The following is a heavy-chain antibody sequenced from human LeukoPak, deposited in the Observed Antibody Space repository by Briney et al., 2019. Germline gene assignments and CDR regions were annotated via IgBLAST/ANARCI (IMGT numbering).Heavy chain of an antibody. V-gene: IGHV1-18*01. CDR3: VRDFKVLSGWYDL. CDR2: ISPYNGDT. Sequence: ASVKVSCKASGYTFTDYGISWVRQAPGQGLEWMGWISPYNGDTNYEHTLQDRVTMTTDTSTNTAYMELRSLTSDDTAMYFCVRDFKVLSGWYDLWGQGTQVTVSS. CDR1: GYTFTDYG. J-gene: IGHJ5*02. D-gene: IGHD1-1*01.